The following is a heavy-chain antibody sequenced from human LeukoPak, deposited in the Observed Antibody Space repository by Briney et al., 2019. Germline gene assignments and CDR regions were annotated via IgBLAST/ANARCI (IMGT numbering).Heavy chain of an antibody. CDR1: GGSISSSDW. V-gene: IGHV4-4*02. J-gene: IGHJ6*02. CDR3: ARDWYYDDYYGMDV. CDR2: VYHSGST. Sequence: SETLSLTCAVSGGSISSSDWWSWVRQPPGKGLEWIGEVYHSGSTNYNPSLKSRVTISVDTSKNQFSLKLSSVTAADTAVYYCARDWYYDDYYGMDVWGQGTTVTVSS. D-gene: IGHD3-16*01.